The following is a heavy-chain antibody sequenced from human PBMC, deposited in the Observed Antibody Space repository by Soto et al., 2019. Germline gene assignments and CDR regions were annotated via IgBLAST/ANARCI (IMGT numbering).Heavy chain of an antibody. J-gene: IGHJ3*02. V-gene: IGHV1-69*13. CDR1: AGTFSSYA. D-gene: IGHD1-26*01. Sequence: SGKGSCKASAGTFSSYAISWVRQAPGQGLEWMGGIIPIFGTANYAQKFQGRVTITADESTSTAYMELSSLRSEETAVYYCARDLSGWELRGAFDIWGQGTMVTVSS. CDR2: IIPIFGTA. CDR3: ARDLSGWELRGAFDI.